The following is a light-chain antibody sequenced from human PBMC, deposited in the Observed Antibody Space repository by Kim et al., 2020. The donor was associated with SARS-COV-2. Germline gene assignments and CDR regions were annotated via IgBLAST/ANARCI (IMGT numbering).Light chain of an antibody. Sequence: VTNPCSRSTSHSGNHAVAWYQQLPETAPKLLIYNDDQQPSGVPDRFSGSKSGTSASLAISGLQSEDEADYYCAAWDDSLNGLDWVFGGGTQLTVL. V-gene: IGLV1-36*01. J-gene: IGLJ3*02. CDR2: NDD. CDR1: TSHSGNHA. CDR3: AAWDDSLNGLDWV.